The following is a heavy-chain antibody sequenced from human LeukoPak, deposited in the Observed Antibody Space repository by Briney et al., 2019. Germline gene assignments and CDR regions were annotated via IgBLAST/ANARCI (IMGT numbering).Heavy chain of an antibody. V-gene: IGHV4-59*01. CDR3: AREVGATSYKLYYYYYMDV. J-gene: IGHJ6*03. CDR1: GGSISSYY. D-gene: IGHD1-26*01. Sequence: SETLSLTCTVSGGSISSYYWSWIRQPPGKGLEWIGYIYYSGSTNYNPSLKSRVTISVDTSKNQFSLKLSSVTAADTAVYYCAREVGATSYKLYYYYYMDVWGKGTTVTVSS. CDR2: IYYSGST.